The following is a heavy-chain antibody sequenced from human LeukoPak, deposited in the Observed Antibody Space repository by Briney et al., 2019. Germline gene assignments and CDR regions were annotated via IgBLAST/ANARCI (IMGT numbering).Heavy chain of an antibody. V-gene: IGHV4-34*01. CDR3: ARSAVAAPYYYYYYMDV. J-gene: IGHJ6*03. CDR2: INHSGST. D-gene: IGHD2-15*01. Sequence: SETLSLTCAVYGGSFSGYYWSWIRQPPGKGLEWIGEINHSGSTNYNPSLKSRVTISVDTSKNQFSLKLSSVTAADTAVYYCARSAVAAPYYYYYYMDVWAKGPRSPSP. CDR1: GGSFSGYY.